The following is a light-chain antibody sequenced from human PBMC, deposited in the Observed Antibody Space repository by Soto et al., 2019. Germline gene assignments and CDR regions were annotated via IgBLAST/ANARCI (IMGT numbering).Light chain of an antibody. CDR3: QQSYTAPLT. V-gene: IGKV1-39*01. CDR1: QSVSTY. Sequence: GTRVTITCRASQSVSTYLNWYQQKPGKAPNLLIFAASTIQSGVPARFSGSGSGTDFTLTIRSLQPEDFATYYCQQSYTAPLTFGGGTKVDI. CDR2: AAS. J-gene: IGKJ4*01.